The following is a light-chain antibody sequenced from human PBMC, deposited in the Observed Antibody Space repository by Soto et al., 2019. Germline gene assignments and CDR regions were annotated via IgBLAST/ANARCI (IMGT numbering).Light chain of an antibody. CDR2: HST. CDR1: TSNIGTNT. V-gene: IGLV1-44*01. Sequence: QSVLTQSPSASGTPGQRVSISCSGSTSNIGTNTVSWYQHVPGTAPKLLIYHSTHRPSGVPDRFSGSKSGTSASLAITGLQAEDEADYYCQSYDSSLSAWVFGGGTKLTVL. CDR3: QSYDSSLSAWV. J-gene: IGLJ3*02.